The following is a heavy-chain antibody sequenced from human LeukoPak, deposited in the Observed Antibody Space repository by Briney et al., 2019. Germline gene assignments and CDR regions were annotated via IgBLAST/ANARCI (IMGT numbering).Heavy chain of an antibody. D-gene: IGHD4-23*01. CDR3: ARDYGGSSPFDY. V-gene: IGHV3-48*03. Sequence: QAGGSLRLSCAASGFTFSNYEMHWVRQAPGKGVEWVSYISSSGSDIYYADSVKGRFTISRDNAKNSLYLHMNSLRAEDTAVYYCARDYGGSSPFDYWGQGTLATVSS. J-gene: IGHJ4*02. CDR1: GFTFSNYE. CDR2: ISSSGSDI.